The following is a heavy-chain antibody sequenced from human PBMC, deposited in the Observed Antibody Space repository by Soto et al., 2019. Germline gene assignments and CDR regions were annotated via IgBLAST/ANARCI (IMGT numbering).Heavy chain of an antibody. CDR2: VYYSESA. V-gene: IGHV4-30-4*01. CDR3: ARVIITATGTSGFDS. J-gene: IGHJ4*02. Sequence: QVQLQESGQGLVKPSQTLSLTCTVSGGSIRSSDYYWSWIRQPPGKGLEWIGYVYYSESAYYNPSLQSRGFISIDTSKNQFSLTLSSVTAADTAVYYCARVIITATGTSGFDSWGQGTLVTVSS. CDR1: GGSIRSSDYY. D-gene: IGHD6-13*01.